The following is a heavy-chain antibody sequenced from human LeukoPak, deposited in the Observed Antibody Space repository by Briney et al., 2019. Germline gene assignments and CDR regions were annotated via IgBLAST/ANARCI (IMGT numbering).Heavy chain of an antibody. CDR1: GFTFDDYA. CDR2: ISWNSGSI. CDR3: ARDLGYCSSTRCEKWFDP. V-gene: IGHV3-9*01. Sequence: GGSLRLSCAASGFTFDDYAMHWVRQAPGKGLEWVSGISWNSGSIGYADSVKGRFTISRDNAKNSLYLQMNSLRAEDTAVYYCARDLGYCSSTRCEKWFDPWGQGTLVTVSS. J-gene: IGHJ5*02. D-gene: IGHD2-2*01.